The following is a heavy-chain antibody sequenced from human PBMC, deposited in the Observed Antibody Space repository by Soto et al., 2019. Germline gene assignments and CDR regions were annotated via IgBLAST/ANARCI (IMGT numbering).Heavy chain of an antibody. D-gene: IGHD3-3*01. CDR3: ARGSYTIFGVVMDV. V-gene: IGHV4-30-4*01. CDR1: GGSISSGDYY. CDR2: IYYSGST. Sequence: QVQLQESGPGLVKPSQTLSLTCTVSGGSISSGDYYWSWIRQPPGKGLEWIGYIYYSGSTYYNPAPKRRVTISVDTSKTQFSLKLSSVTAADTAVYYCARGSYTIFGVVMDVWGQGTTVTVSS. J-gene: IGHJ6*02.